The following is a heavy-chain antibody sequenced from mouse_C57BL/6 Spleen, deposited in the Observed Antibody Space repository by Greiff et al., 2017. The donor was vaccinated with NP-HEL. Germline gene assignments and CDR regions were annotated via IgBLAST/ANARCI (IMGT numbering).Heavy chain of an antibody. CDR2: INPSSGYT. J-gene: IGHJ2*01. CDR1: GYTFTSYT. V-gene: IGHV1-4*01. Sequence: VQLQQSGAELARPGASVKMSCKASGYTFTSYTMHWVKQRPGQGLEWIGYINPSSGYTKYNQKFKDKATLTADKSSSTAYMQLSSLTSEDSAVYYCARGPGTTVVSFDYWGQGTTLTVSS. D-gene: IGHD1-1*01. CDR3: ARGPGTTVVSFDY.